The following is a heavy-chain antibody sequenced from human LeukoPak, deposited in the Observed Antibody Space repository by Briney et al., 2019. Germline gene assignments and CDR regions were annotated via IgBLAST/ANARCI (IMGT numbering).Heavy chain of an antibody. Sequence: ASVKVSCKASGYTFTGYYVHWVRRAPGQGVEWRGWINPHSGGTNYAQNFQGRVTMTRDTSISTAYMDLSRLRSDDTAVYYCARDEGAPPAGTSAYFHYWGQGALVTVSS. CDR3: ARDEGAPPAGTSAYFHY. CDR2: INPHSGGT. D-gene: IGHD6-13*01. CDR1: GYTFTGYY. J-gene: IGHJ4*02. V-gene: IGHV1-2*02.